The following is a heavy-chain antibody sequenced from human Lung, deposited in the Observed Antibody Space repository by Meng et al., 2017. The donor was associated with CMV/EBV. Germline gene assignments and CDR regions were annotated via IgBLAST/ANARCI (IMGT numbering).Heavy chain of an antibody. D-gene: IGHD6-19*01. CDR2: IYYSGST. Sequence: GSLRLSCTVSGGSISSSSYYWGWIRQPPGKGLEWIGSIYYSGSTYYNPSLKSRVTISVDTSKNQFSLKLCSVTAADTAVYYCARYSSGWKQGEINWGQGXLVTVSS. J-gene: IGHJ4*02. CDR1: GGSISSSSYY. CDR3: ARYSSGWKQGEIN. V-gene: IGHV4-39*01.